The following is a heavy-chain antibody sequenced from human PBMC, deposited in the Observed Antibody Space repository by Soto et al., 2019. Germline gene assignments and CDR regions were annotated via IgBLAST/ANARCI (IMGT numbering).Heavy chain of an antibody. CDR3: ARASSRWGSDAAH. V-gene: IGHV3-53*01. Sequence: EVHLVESGGGLIQPGGSLRLSCAASGLSVSANYMSWVRQAPGKGLEWVSAIYSGGSTVYADSVKGRFTISRDNSKNTLYLQMNSLRAEDTAVYSCARASSRWGSDAAHWGQGTLVTVSP. CDR2: IYSGGST. D-gene: IGHD3-16*01. CDR1: GLSVSANY. J-gene: IGHJ4*02.